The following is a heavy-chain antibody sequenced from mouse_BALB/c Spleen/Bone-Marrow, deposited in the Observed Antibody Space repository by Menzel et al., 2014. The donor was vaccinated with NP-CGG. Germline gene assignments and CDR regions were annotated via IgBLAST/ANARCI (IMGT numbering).Heavy chain of an antibody. J-gene: IGHJ4*01. CDR3: ARSGKVRNAMDY. Sequence: QVQLQQPGAKLVRPGVSVKISCRGSGYTFTDHAMHWVKRGHAKSLEWIGLISGYYGDAIYNQKFKGKATMTVDKSSSTAYMELARLTSEDSAIYYCARSGKVRNAMDYWGQGTSVTVSS. CDR2: ISGYYGDA. V-gene: IGHV1S137*01. D-gene: IGHD2-14*01. CDR1: GYTFTDHA.